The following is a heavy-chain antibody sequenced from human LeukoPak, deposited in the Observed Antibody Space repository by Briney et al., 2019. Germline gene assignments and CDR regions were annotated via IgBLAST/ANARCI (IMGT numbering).Heavy chain of an antibody. Sequence: SETLSLTCTISGGSINSYFWSWIRQPAGKGLERIGRIYSSGSTNYNSSLKSRVSMSVDTSKNQFSLRLSSVTAADTAVYYCARDVYDYGDYTIDYWGQGTLVTVSS. J-gene: IGHJ4*02. CDR3: ARDVYDYGDYTIDY. D-gene: IGHD4-17*01. CDR2: IYSSGST. V-gene: IGHV4-4*07. CDR1: GGSINSYF.